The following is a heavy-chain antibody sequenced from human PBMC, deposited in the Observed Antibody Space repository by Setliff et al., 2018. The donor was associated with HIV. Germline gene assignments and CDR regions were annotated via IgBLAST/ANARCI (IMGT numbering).Heavy chain of an antibody. V-gene: IGHV3-11*01. CDR2: ISSSGRTT. D-gene: IGHD3-9*01. Sequence: PGGSLRLSCVASGFSFSDYSMNWIRQAPGKGLEWVSYISSSGRTTDYADSLKGRFTISRDNSKNTLYLQMNSLRAEDTAVYYCARDALAIYGTTGEKDYWGQGTLVTVSS. CDR3: ARDALAIYGTTGEKDY. J-gene: IGHJ4*02. CDR1: GFSFSDYS.